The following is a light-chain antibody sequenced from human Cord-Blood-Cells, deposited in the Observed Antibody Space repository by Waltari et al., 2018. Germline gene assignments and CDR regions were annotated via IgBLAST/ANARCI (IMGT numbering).Light chain of an antibody. CDR3: QQFNSYPQT. V-gene: IGKV1-13*02. CDR1: QGISSA. Sequence: AIQLTQSPSSLSASVGDRVTITCRASQGISSALAWYQQKPWKAPKLLIYDASSLESGVPSRSSGSGSGTDFTLTISILQPEDVATYYGQQFNSYPQTFGQGTKLEIK. CDR2: DAS. J-gene: IGKJ2*01.